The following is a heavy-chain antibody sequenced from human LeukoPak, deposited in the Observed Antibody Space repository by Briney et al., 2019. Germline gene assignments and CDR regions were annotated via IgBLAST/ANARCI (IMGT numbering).Heavy chain of an antibody. J-gene: IGHJ6*03. CDR1: GFTFDSYA. CDR2: IYCNRCST. V-gene: IGHV3-20*04. Sequence: GGSLRLSCAASGFTFDSYAMSWVRQAPGKGLEWVSCIYCNRCSTYYADSVKGRFTISRYNARTSLNLQMNSLRHEDTASYYCARGPGNYYCYMDVWGKGTTVTVSS. CDR3: ARGPGNYYCYMDV.